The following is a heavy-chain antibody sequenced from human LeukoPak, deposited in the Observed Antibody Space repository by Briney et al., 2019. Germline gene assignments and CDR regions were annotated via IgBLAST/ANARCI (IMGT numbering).Heavy chain of an antibody. D-gene: IGHD1-26*01. V-gene: IGHV3-11*01. J-gene: IGHJ4*02. CDR3: ARAGIVGAATESPFDN. Sequence: GGSLRLSCAASGFTFSDYYMSWIRQAAGKGLEWLSYISSSGSSIYAADSVKGRFTISRDNAKNSLYLQMNSLRAGDTAVYYCARAGIVGAATESPFDNWGQGTLVTVSS. CDR2: ISSSGSSI. CDR1: GFTFSDYY.